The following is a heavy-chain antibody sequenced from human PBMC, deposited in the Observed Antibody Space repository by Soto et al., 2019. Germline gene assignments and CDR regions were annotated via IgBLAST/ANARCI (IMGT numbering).Heavy chain of an antibody. Sequence: QVQLVESGGGVVQPGRSLRLSCAASGFTFSSYGMHWVRQAPGKGLEWVAVISYDGSNKYYADSVKGRFTISRDNSKNTLYLQMNSLRAEDTAVYYCAKDEDSSSWYWAPHWFDPWGQGTLVTVSS. CDR2: ISYDGSNK. V-gene: IGHV3-30*18. J-gene: IGHJ5*02. D-gene: IGHD6-13*01. CDR1: GFTFSSYG. CDR3: AKDEDSSSWYWAPHWFDP.